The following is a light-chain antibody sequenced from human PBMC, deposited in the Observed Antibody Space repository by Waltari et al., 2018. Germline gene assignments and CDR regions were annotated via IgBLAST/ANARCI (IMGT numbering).Light chain of an antibody. CDR2: DAS. J-gene: IGKJ2*01. Sequence: IQMTQSPSSLSASVGYRVTITCQASQDISNYLNWYQQNPGKAPKLLIYDASNLETGVPSRFSGSGSGTDFTFTISSLQPEDIATYYCQQYDNLPRYTFGQGTKLEIK. CDR1: QDISNY. CDR3: QQYDNLPRYT. V-gene: IGKV1-33*01.